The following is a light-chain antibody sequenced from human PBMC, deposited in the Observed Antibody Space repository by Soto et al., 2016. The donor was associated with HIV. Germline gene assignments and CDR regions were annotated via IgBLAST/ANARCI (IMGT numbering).Light chain of an antibody. Sequence: SYELTQPLSVSVYPGQTASITCSGANLWDKYVFWYQQKPGQSPLLVIQENNRRPSGVPERFSGSNSWGTATLTITGTQAMDEADYYCQVWDIKDYIFGPGTKVHRP. CDR2: ENN. V-gene: IGLV3-1*01. CDR3: QVWDIKDYI. CDR1: NLWDKY. J-gene: IGLJ1*01.